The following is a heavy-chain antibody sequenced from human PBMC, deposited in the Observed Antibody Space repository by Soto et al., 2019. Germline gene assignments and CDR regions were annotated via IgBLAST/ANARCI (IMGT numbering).Heavy chain of an antibody. J-gene: IGHJ3*02. V-gene: IGHV1-2*04. CDR3: AIIMTHSDSFDI. Sequence: ASVKVSGKASGYSFAGFYIHWMRQAPGQGLEWVGSINSNSGATTYAQKFQDSAAMTRDTSVSTAYMDLNRLTSDDTAIYYCAIIMTHSDSFDIWGQGTMVTVSS. CDR1: GYSFAGFY. CDR2: INSNSGAT. D-gene: IGHD3-16*01.